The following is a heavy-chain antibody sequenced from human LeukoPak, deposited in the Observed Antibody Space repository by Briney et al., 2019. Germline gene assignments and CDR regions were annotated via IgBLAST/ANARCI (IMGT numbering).Heavy chain of an antibody. CDR2: VNPNSGGT. J-gene: IGHJ3*02. CDR3: ARPSGYYSDAFDI. Sequence: GASVKVSCRASGYTFTGYYMHWVRQAPGQGLEWMGWVNPNSGGTNYAQKFQGRVTTTRDTSISTAYMELSRLRSDDTAVYYCARPSGYYSDAFDIWGQGTMVTVSS. V-gene: IGHV1-2*02. D-gene: IGHD3-22*01. CDR1: GYTFTGYY.